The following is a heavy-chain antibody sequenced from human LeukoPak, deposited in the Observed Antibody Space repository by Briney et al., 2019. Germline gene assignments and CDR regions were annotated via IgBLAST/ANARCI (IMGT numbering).Heavy chain of an antibody. D-gene: IGHD6-13*01. CDR2: IGVTAGGT. Sequence: PGGSLRLSCVASGFTFTSFAMSWVRQAPGKGLEWVSSIGVTAGGTYYADSVMGRFTISRDISKNTLYLQMNSLRADDTAVYFCAKSGSPISSSSSYLWFDPWGQGTLVTVPS. CDR1: GFTFTSFA. J-gene: IGHJ5*02. CDR3: AKSGSPISSSSSYLWFDP. V-gene: IGHV3-23*01.